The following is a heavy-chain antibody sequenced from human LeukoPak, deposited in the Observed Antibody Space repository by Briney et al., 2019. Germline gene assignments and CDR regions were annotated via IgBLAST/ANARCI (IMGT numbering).Heavy chain of an antibody. CDR2: ISSSGSTI. CDR1: GFTFSSYE. J-gene: IGHJ3*02. CDR3: ARDHLRYYYDSSGDAFDI. V-gene: IGHV3-48*03. Sequence: GGSLRLSCAASGFTFSSYEMNWVRQAPGKGLEWVSYISSSGSTIYYADSLKGRFTISRDNSKNTLYLQMNSLRAEDTAVYYCARDHLRYYYDSSGDAFDIWGQGTMVTVSS. D-gene: IGHD3-22*01.